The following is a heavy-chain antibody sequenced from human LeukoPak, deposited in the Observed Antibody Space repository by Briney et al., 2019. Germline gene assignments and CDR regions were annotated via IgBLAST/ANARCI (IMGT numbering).Heavy chain of an antibody. CDR2: INPSGGST. J-gene: IGHJ6*02. Sequence: ASVKVSCKASGYTFTSYYMHWVRQAPGQGLEWMGMINPSGGSTRYAQKFQGRVTTTRDTSTSTVYMELSSLRSEDPAVYYCARDSGYDLRVLDYYGMDVWGQGTTVTVSS. V-gene: IGHV1-46*01. D-gene: IGHD5-12*01. CDR3: ARDSGYDLRVLDYYGMDV. CDR1: GYTFTSYY.